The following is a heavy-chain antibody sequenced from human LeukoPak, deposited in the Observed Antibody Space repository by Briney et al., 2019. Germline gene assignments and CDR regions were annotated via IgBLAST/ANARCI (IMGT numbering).Heavy chain of an antibody. J-gene: IGHJ4*02. D-gene: IGHD6-19*01. Sequence: ASVKVSCKASGHTFTGYYMHWVRQAPGQGLEWMGWINPNSGGTNYAQKFQGRVTMTRDTSISTAYMELSRLRSDDTAVYYCARGAVVVAVAGVLILKKPDYFDYWGQGTLVTVSS. V-gene: IGHV1-2*02. CDR2: INPNSGGT. CDR3: ARGAVVVAVAGVLILKKPDYFDY. CDR1: GHTFTGYY.